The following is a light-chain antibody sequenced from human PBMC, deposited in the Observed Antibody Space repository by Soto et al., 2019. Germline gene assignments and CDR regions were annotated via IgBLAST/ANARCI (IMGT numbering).Light chain of an antibody. CDR1: SSDIGSNNY. V-gene: IGLV2-14*01. Sequence: QSALTQPASVSGSPGQSITISCTGTSSDIGSNNYVSWFQQRPGKAPTLIIYEVSNRPSGVSTHFSGSKSGNTASLTISGXXXXXXXEYYCSSYTTTTRLFGGGTKLTV. CDR2: EVS. CDR3: SSYTTTTRL. J-gene: IGLJ3*02.